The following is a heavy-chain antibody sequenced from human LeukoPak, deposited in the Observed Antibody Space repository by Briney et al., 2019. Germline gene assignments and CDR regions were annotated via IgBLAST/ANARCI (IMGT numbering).Heavy chain of an antibody. V-gene: IGHV1-8*01. CDR3: ARGRRWFGAYYYYGMDV. CDR1: GYTFTSYD. J-gene: IGHJ6*02. CDR2: MNPNSGNT. D-gene: IGHD3-10*01. Sequence: GASVKVSCKASGYTFTSYDINCVRQATGRGLEWMGWMNPNSGNTGYAQKFQGRVTMTRNTSISTAYMELSSLRSEDTAVYYCARGRRWFGAYYYYGMDVWGQGTTVTVSS.